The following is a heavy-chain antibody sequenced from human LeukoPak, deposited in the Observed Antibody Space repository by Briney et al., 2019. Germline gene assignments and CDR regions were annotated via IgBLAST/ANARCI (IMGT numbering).Heavy chain of an antibody. CDR1: GGTFSSYI. CDR3: ARGYSSNWYYFDS. V-gene: IGHV1-69*01. J-gene: IGHJ4*02. Sequence: SVKVSCKASGGTFSSYIINWVRQTPGQGLEWMGGIIPIFGTANYAQKFQGRVTITADESTSTAYMELSSLRSEDAAVYYCARGYSSNWYYFDSWGQGALVTVSS. CDR2: IIPIFGTA. D-gene: IGHD2-2*01.